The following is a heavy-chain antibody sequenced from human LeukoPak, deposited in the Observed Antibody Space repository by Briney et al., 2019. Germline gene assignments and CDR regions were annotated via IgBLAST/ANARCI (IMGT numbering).Heavy chain of an antibody. V-gene: IGHV4-34*01. CDR2: INHSGST. CDR1: GGSFSGYY. CDR3: AIAYYDSSGYYFDY. J-gene: IGHJ4*02. D-gene: IGHD3-22*01. Sequence: PSETLSLTCAVYGGSFSGYYWSWIRQPPGKGLEWTGEINHSGSTNYNPSLKSRVTISVDTSKNQFSLKLSSVTAADTAVYYCAIAYYDSSGYYFDYWGQGTLVTVSS.